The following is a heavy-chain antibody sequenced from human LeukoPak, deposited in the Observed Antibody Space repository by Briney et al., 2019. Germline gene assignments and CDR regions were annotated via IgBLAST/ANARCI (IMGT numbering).Heavy chain of an antibody. CDR2: IYCSGST. Sequence: SETLSLTCTVSGGSISSSSYYWGWIRQPPGKGLEWIGSIYCSGSTYYNPSLKSRVTISVDTSKNQFSLKVSSVTAADTAVYYCARREDYGSGSYFGYWGQGTLVTVSS. CDR3: ARREDYGSGSYFGY. D-gene: IGHD3-10*01. J-gene: IGHJ4*02. CDR1: GGSISSSSYY. V-gene: IGHV4-39*01.